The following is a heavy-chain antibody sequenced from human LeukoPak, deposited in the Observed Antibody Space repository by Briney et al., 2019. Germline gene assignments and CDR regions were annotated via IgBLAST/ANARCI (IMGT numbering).Heavy chain of an antibody. CDR1: GFTFSSYS. D-gene: IGHD1-1*01. Sequence: GGSLRLSCAASGFTFSSYSMNWVRQAPGKGLEWVSSISSSSSYIYYADSVKSRFTISRDNAKNSLYLQMNSLRAEDTAVYYCARDAGRWFDPWGQGTLVTVSS. V-gene: IGHV3-21*01. CDR3: ARDAGRWFDP. CDR2: ISSSSSYI. J-gene: IGHJ5*02.